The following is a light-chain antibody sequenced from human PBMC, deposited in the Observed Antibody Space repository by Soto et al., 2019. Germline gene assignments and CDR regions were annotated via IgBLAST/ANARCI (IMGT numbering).Light chain of an antibody. J-gene: IGKJ5*01. CDR1: QSVTSTY. CDR2: GAS. V-gene: IGKV3-20*01. CDR3: QQYGSSAPIT. Sequence: EVVLTQSPGTLSLSPGDRATLSCRASQSVTSTYLGWYQQKPGQAPRLLIYGASNRATGIPDRFSGSGSGTDFTLTISRLEPEDFALYYCQQYGSSAPITFGQGTRLEI.